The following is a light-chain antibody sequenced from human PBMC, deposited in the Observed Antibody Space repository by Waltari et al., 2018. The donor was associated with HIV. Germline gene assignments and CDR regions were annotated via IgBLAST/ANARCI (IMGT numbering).Light chain of an antibody. CDR1: SPDVGGYTQ. V-gene: IGLV2-14*01. Sequence: QSALTQPASVSGSLGQSITLSCPGTSPDVGGYTQVTWYQTHPGKAPKLMIYEVTKRPSGVSNRFSGSKSGNTASLTISGLQAEDESDYYCTSYTSSSALVVFGGGTKLTVL. CDR3: TSYTSSSALVV. J-gene: IGLJ2*01. CDR2: EVT.